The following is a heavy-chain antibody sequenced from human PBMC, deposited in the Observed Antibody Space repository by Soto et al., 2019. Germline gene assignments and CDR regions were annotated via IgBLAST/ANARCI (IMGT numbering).Heavy chain of an antibody. J-gene: IGHJ5*02. Sequence: QVQLVESGGGVVQPGRSLRLSCAASGFTFSSYGMHWVRQAPGKGLEWVAVIWYDGSNKYYADSVKGRFTISRDNSTNTLYLQMNSLRAEDTAVYYCARSKADYGDLNWFDPWGKGTLVTVSS. V-gene: IGHV3-33*01. CDR2: IWYDGSNK. CDR3: ARSKADYGDLNWFDP. CDR1: GFTFSSYG. D-gene: IGHD4-17*01.